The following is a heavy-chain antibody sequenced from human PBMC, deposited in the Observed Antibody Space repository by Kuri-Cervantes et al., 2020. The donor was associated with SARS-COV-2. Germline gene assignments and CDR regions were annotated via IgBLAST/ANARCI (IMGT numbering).Heavy chain of an antibody. D-gene: IGHD1-7*01. V-gene: IGHV3-15*01. J-gene: IGHJ3*02. CDR2: IKSKTDGGTT. CDR3: ARAYNWNSDDAFDI. Sequence: GESLKISCAASGFTFSNAWMSWVRQAPGKGLEWVGRIKSKTDGGTTDYAAPVKGRFTISRDDSKNTLYLQMNSLRAEDTAVYYCARAYNWNSDDAFDIWAQGPTVTVSS. CDR1: GFTFSNAW.